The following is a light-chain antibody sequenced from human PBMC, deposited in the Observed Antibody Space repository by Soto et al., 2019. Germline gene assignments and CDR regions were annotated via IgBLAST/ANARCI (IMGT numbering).Light chain of an antibody. J-gene: IGLJ3*02. CDR2: EVT. CDR3: CSYAGSSTFGV. V-gene: IGLV2-23*02. Sequence: QSALTQPASVSASPGQSITISCTGTSGDIGSYNLVSWYQQHPGKAPKLMIFEVTKRPSGVSNRFSGSRSGNTASLTISGLQTEDEGDYYCCSYAGSSTFGVFGGGTKLTVL. CDR1: SGDIGSYNL.